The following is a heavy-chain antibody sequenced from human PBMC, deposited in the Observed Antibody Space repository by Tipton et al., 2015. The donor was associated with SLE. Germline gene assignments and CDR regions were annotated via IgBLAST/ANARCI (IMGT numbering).Heavy chain of an antibody. Sequence: SLRLSCAASGFTFSSYTMNWVRQAPGKGLEWVTSITSASDYIFYADSMRGRFSVSRDNSRNSLYLQMNSLRAEDTAVYYCARNIIAAAGYFDYWGQGTLVTVSS. V-gene: IGHV3-21*01. CDR2: ITSASDYI. CDR3: ARNIIAAAGYFDY. CDR1: GFTFSSYT. J-gene: IGHJ4*02. D-gene: IGHD6-13*01.